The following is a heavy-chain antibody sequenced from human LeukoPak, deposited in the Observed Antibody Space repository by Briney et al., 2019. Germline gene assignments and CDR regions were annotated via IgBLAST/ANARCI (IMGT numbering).Heavy chain of an antibody. J-gene: IGHJ6*02. CDR1: GFTFSSYS. V-gene: IGHV3-21*01. CDR3: AREIAAGPYYYYGMDV. CDR2: ISSSSSYI. D-gene: IGHD6-13*01. Sequence: GGSLRLSCAASGFTFSSYSMNWVRQAPGKGLEWVSSISSSSSYIYYADSVKGRFTISRDNAKNSLYLQMNSLRAEDTAVYYCAREIAAGPYYYYGMDVWGQGTTVTVSS.